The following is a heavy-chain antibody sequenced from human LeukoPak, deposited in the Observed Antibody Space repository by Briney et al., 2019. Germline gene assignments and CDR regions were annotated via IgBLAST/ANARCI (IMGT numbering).Heavy chain of an antibody. J-gene: IGHJ4*02. CDR2: IDPNSGGT. V-gene: IGHV1-2*02. CDR3: ARDHSGGYVRESDY. D-gene: IGHD6-19*01. Sequence: GASVKASCKASRYTFTGYYMRWVRQAPGQGLEWRGGIDPNSGGTNYAQKFQGRVTMTRDTSISTAYMELSRLRSDDPAVYYCARDHSGGYVRESDYWGQGTLVTVSS. CDR1: RYTFTGYY.